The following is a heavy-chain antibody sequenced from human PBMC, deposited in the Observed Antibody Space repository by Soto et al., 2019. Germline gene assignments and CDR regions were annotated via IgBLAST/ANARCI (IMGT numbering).Heavy chain of an antibody. D-gene: IGHD6-19*01. Sequence: ASVKVSCKASGYTFTSYDINWVRQATGQGLEWMGWMNPNSGNTGYAQKFQGRVTMTRNTSISTAYMELSRLRSDDTAVYYCARGIGYSSGWRYLTTEYYYYGMDVWGQGTTVTVSS. J-gene: IGHJ6*02. V-gene: IGHV1-8*01. CDR3: ARGIGYSSGWRYLTTEYYYYGMDV. CDR1: GYTFTSYD. CDR2: MNPNSGNT.